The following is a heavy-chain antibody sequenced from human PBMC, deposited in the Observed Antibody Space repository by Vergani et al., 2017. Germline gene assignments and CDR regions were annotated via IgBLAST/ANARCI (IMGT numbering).Heavy chain of an antibody. CDR1: GGSISGGDFF. J-gene: IGHJ5*02. CDR2: IHYSGRT. V-gene: IGHV4-30-4*08. CDR3: ARATYYYGSGSYPWFDP. Sequence: QVQLQESGPGLVKPSQTLSLTCTVSGGSISGGDFFWSWIRQPPGKGLEWVGYIHYSGRTYYNPSLKSRISISVDRSKNQFSLKLSSVTAADTAVYYCARATYYYGSGSYPWFDPWGQGTLVAVSS. D-gene: IGHD3-10*01.